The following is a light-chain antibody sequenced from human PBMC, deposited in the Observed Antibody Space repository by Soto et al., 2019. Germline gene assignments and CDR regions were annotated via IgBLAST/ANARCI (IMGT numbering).Light chain of an antibody. CDR3: CSYAGSRHYV. CDR1: SSDVGSYNL. V-gene: IGLV2-23*01. CDR2: EGT. J-gene: IGLJ1*01. Sequence: QSALTQPASVSGSPGQSITISCTGTSSDVGSYNLVSWYQQRPGKAPKFMIYEGTKRPSGISNRFSGSKSGNTGSLTISGLQAEDEADYYCCSYAGSRHYVFGTGTKVTVL.